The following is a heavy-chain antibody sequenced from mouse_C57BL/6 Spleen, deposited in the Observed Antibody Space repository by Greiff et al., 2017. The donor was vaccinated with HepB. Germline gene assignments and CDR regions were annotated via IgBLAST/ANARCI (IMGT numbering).Heavy chain of an antibody. Sequence: VQLQQSGAELVRPGASVKLSCTASGFNIKDDYMHWVKQRPEQGLEWIGWIDPENGDTEYASKFQGKATITADTSSNTAYLQLSSLTSEDTAFYYCTQRGRDDYWGQGTTLTVSS. CDR3: TQRGRDDY. J-gene: IGHJ2*01. CDR2: IDPENGDT. CDR1: GFNIKDDY. V-gene: IGHV14-4*01. D-gene: IGHD1-3*01.